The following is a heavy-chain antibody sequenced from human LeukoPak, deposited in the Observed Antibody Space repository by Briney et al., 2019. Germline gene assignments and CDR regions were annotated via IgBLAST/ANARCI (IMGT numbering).Heavy chain of an antibody. Sequence: PGGSLRLSCAASGFTFSSYEMNWVRHAPGKGLEWVSGISWNSGSIGYADFVKGRFTISRDNAKNSLYLQMNSLRAEDTALYYCAKDSYDILTGSSLDYWGQGTLVTVSS. CDR2: ISWNSGSI. CDR1: GFTFSSYE. V-gene: IGHV3-9*01. J-gene: IGHJ4*02. CDR3: AKDSYDILTGSSLDY. D-gene: IGHD3-9*01.